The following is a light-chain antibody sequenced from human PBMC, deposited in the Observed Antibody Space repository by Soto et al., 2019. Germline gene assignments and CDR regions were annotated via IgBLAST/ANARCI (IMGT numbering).Light chain of an antibody. Sequence: QSVLTQPPSVSGTPGQRVTISCSGSSSNIGSHLVNWYQQVPGTAPRLLIYTNNQRPSGVPDRFSDSKSGTSASLAISGLQSEDEAHYYCATWDASLQSCVFGGGTKLTVL. CDR1: SSNIGSHL. J-gene: IGLJ3*02. CDR2: TNN. V-gene: IGLV1-44*01. CDR3: ATWDASLQSCV.